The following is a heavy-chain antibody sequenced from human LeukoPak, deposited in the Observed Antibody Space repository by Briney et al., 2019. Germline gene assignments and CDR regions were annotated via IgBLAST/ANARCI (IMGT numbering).Heavy chain of an antibody. CDR3: ARATYYYDSSGYLAMYYFDY. CDR1: GYTFTSYY. J-gene: IGHJ4*02. Sequence: ASVKVSCKASGYTFTSYYMHWVRQAPGQGLEWMGIINPSGGSTSYAQRFQGRVTMTRDMSTSTVYMELSSLRSEDTAVYYCARATYYYDSSGYLAMYYFDYWGQGTLVTVSS. D-gene: IGHD3-22*01. CDR2: INPSGGST. V-gene: IGHV1-46*01.